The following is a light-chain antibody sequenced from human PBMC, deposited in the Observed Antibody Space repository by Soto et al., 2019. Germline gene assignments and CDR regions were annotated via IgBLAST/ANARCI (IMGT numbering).Light chain of an antibody. CDR3: TSYAGTYSFFYV. Sequence: GTSSDVGAYNYVSWYQQLPGKAPKLIIYEVSKRPSGVPDRFSGSKSGNTASLTVPGLQAEDEADYYCTSYAGTYSFFYVFGTGTKVTVL. CDR2: EVS. CDR1: SSDVGAYNY. V-gene: IGLV2-8*01. J-gene: IGLJ1*01.